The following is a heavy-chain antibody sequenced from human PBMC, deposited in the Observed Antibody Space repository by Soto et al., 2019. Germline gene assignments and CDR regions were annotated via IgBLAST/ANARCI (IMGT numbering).Heavy chain of an antibody. D-gene: IGHD3-10*01. V-gene: IGHV3-23*01. CDR3: AKRDSGSGRSPPLINY. CDR1: GFTFSSYS. CDR2: VGGGGENT. Sequence: EVQLLESGGGLVQPGGSLRLSCASSGFTFSSYSMNWVRQAPGKGLEWVATVGGGGENTFYADSVKGWFTISRDDSQNRLYLQMNSLRAEDTAVYFCAKRDSGSGRSPPLINYWGQGTLVTVSS. J-gene: IGHJ4*02.